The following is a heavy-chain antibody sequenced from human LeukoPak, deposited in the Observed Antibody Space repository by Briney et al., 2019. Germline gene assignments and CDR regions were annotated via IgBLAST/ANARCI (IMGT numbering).Heavy chain of an antibody. Sequence: ASVKVSCKVSGYTLTELSMHWVRQAPGKGLEWMGGFDPEDGETIYAQKFQGRVTMTEDTSTDTAYMELSSLRSEDTAVYYCATPPPYYDSSGQEFDPWGQGTLVTVSS. CDR1: GYTLTELS. CDR2: FDPEDGET. CDR3: ATPPPYYDSSGQEFDP. D-gene: IGHD3-22*01. J-gene: IGHJ5*02. V-gene: IGHV1-24*01.